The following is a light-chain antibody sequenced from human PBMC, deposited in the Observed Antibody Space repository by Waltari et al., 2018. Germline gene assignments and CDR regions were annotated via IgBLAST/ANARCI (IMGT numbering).Light chain of an antibody. CDR2: WAS. J-gene: IGKJ3*01. CDR3: QQYYTTPFT. CDR1: RSVFFTSINKHY. Sequence: DIVMTQSPDSLAVSLGERATINCKSSRSVFFTSINKHYLAWYQQKPGRPPKLLIYWASTRESGVPDRFSGGVSGTDFTLTISGLQAEDVAVYYCQQYYTTPFTFGPGTRVEIK. V-gene: IGKV4-1*01.